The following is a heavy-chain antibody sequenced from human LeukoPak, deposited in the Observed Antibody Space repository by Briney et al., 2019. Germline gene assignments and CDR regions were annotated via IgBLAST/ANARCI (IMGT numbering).Heavy chain of an antibody. CDR1: GSTFDDYA. CDR2: IIWVGGSS. CDR3: AKDSSLEANYDFWSGYYDY. Sequence: GGSLRLSCAAPGSTFDDYAMHWVRQAPGKGRGWVSLIIWVGGSSYYADSVKGRFTISRDNSKNSLYLQMNSLRAEDTALYYCAKDSSLEANYDFWSGYYDYWGQGTLVTVSS. D-gene: IGHD3-3*01. V-gene: IGHV3-43D*04. J-gene: IGHJ4*02.